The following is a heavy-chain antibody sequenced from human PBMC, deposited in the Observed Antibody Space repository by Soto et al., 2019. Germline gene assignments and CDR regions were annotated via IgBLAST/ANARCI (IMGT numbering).Heavy chain of an antibody. J-gene: IGHJ4*02. CDR1: GYTFTSYG. D-gene: IGHD6-19*01. CDR3: ARASDGYRSGWYVGYSDY. CDR2: IRAYNGYT. Sequence: ASVKVSCKASGYTFTSYGVSWVRQAPGQGXEWMGWIRAYNGYTNYAQKFQGRVTITTDTSTSTAYMELRSLISDDTAVYYCARASDGYRSGWYVGYSDYWGQGTLVTVSS. V-gene: IGHV1-18*04.